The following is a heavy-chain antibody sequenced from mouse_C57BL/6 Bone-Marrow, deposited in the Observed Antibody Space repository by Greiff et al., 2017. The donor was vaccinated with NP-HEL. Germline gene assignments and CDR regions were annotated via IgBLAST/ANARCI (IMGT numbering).Heavy chain of an antibody. CDR3: ARGDDYDCRDY. V-gene: IGHV1-64*01. CDR2: IHPNSGST. CDR1: GYTFTSYW. J-gene: IGHJ2*01. Sequence: QVQLQQPGAELVKPGASVKLSCKASGYTFTSYWMHWVKQRPGQGLEWIGMIHPNSGSTNYNEKFKSKATLTVYKSSSTAYMQLSSLTSEDSAFYYCARGDDYDCRDYWGQGTTLTVSS. D-gene: IGHD2-4*01.